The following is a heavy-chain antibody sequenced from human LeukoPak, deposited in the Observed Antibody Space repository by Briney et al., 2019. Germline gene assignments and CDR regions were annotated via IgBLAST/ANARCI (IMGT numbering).Heavy chain of an antibody. CDR3: ARDVKYCSGTSCYGKGAFDI. Sequence: ASVKVSCKASGYNFTGYYMHWVRQAPGQGLEWMGWINPNSGGTNYAQKFQGRVTMTRDMSISTAYMGLSRLRSDDTAVDYCARDVKYCSGTSCYGKGAFDIWGQGTMVTVSS. V-gene: IGHV1-2*02. CDR1: GYNFTGYY. J-gene: IGHJ3*02. CDR2: INPNSGGT. D-gene: IGHD2-2*01.